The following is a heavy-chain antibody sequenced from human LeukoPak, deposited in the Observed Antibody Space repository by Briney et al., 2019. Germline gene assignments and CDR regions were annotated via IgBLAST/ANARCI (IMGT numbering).Heavy chain of an antibody. CDR2: ITSSGSPI. Sequence: GGSLRLSCIASGFTSSTYSMNWVRQAPGKGLEWVSYITSSGSPIYYADSVKGRFTISRDNTKNSLFLQMNSLREEDTAVYYCATFYGHWGQGTLVTVSS. D-gene: IGHD3-16*01. J-gene: IGHJ4*02. V-gene: IGHV3-48*02. CDR1: GFTSSTYS. CDR3: ATFYGH.